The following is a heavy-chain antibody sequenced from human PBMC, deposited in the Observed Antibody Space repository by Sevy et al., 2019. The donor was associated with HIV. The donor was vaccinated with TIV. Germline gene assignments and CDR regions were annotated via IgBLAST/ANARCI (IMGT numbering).Heavy chain of an antibody. CDR1: RYTLTELS. Sequence: ASVKVSCKVSRYTLTELSMHWVRQAPGKGLEWMGGFDPEDGETIYAQKFQGRVTMTEDTSTDTAYMELSSLRSEDTAVYYCATGGYSGYDFDYWGQGTLVTVSS. J-gene: IGHJ4*02. D-gene: IGHD5-12*01. CDR3: ATGGYSGYDFDY. V-gene: IGHV1-24*01. CDR2: FDPEDGET.